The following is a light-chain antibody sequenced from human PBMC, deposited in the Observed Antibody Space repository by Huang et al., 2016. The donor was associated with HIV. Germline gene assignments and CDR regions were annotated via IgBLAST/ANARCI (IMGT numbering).Light chain of an antibody. CDR1: QSVSSN. J-gene: IGKJ1*01. Sequence: EMVMTQSPATLSVSPGERATLSCRASQSVSSNLAWYQQKPGQATRLLIYGASTRATGIPARFSGSVSGTEFTLTISSLQSEDFAVYYCQQYNNWPPWTFGQGTKVEIK. CDR2: GAS. V-gene: IGKV3-15*01. CDR3: QQYNNWPPWT.